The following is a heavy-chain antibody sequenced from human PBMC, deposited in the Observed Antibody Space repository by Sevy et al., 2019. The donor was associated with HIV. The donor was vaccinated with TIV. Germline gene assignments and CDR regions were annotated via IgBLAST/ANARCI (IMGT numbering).Heavy chain of an antibody. CDR2: ISYDGSNK. D-gene: IGHD7-27*01. Sequence: GGSLRLSCAASGFTFSSYAMHWVRQAPGKGLEWVAVISYDGSNKYYAHSVKGRFTISRDNSKNTLYLQMNSLRAEDTAVYYCARDGVNWGPRGYFDYWGQGTLVTVSS. CDR3: ARDGVNWGPRGYFDY. V-gene: IGHV3-30-3*01. J-gene: IGHJ4*02. CDR1: GFTFSSYA.